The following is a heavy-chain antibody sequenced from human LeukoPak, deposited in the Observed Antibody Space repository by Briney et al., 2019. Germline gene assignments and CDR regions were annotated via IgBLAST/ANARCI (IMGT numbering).Heavy chain of an antibody. D-gene: IGHD6-19*01. CDR2: IYYSGST. CDR1: GGSTSSYY. CDR3: ARHSGAGTGFVY. V-gene: IGHV4-59*08. J-gene: IGHJ4*02. Sequence: PSETLSLTCTVSGGSTSSYYWSWLRQPPGKGLEWIGYIYYSGSTNYTPSLKSRLTISIDTSKNQFSLKLSSVTAADTAVYYCARHSGAGTGFVYWGQGTLVTVSS.